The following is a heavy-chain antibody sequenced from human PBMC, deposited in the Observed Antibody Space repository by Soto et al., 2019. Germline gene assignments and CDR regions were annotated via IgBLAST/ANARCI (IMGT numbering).Heavy chain of an antibody. J-gene: IGHJ4*02. D-gene: IGHD3-22*01. V-gene: IGHV4-31*03. CDR1: GGSISSGGYY. CDR3: ARVGVLKDDSSGDTFYYLDY. CDR2: IYYSGST. Sequence: SETLSLTCTVSGGSISSGGYYWSWIRQHPGKGLEWIGYIYYSGSTYYNPSLKSRVTISVDTSKNQFSLKLSSVTAADTAVYYCARVGVLKDDSSGDTFYYLDYWGQGTLVTVSS.